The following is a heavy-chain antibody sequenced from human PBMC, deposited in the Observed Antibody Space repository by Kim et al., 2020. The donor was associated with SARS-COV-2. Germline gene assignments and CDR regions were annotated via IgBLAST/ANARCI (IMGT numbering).Heavy chain of an antibody. J-gene: IGHJ5*02. V-gene: IGHV4-61*02. D-gene: IGHD3-10*01. CDR1: GGSISSGSYY. CDR3: ARALHTMVRGVITNWFDP. CDR2: IYTSGGT. Sequence: SETLSLTCTVSGGSISSGSYYWSWIRQPAGKGLEWIGRIYTSGGTNYNPSLKSRVTISVDTSKNQFSLKLSSVTAADTAVYYCARALHTMVRGVITNWFDPWGQGTLVTVSS.